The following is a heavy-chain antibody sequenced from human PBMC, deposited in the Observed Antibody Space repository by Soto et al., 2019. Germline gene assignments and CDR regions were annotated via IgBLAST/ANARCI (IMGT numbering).Heavy chain of an antibody. Sequence: SVKVSCKASAGTFSSYAISWVRQAPGQGLERMGGIIPIFGTAEYAQKSQNRVTITANESTSTAYMELSSLRSEDTAVYYCARGYYDSSGYYSGPFDIWGQGTMVTVSS. J-gene: IGHJ3*02. D-gene: IGHD3-22*01. V-gene: IGHV1-69*13. CDR2: IIPIFGTA. CDR3: ARGYYDSSGYYSGPFDI. CDR1: AGTFSSYA.